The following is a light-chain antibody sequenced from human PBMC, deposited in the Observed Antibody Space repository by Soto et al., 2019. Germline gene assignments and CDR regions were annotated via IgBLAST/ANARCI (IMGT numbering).Light chain of an antibody. V-gene: IGKV3-11*01. CDR3: QQYDKWPPT. CDR2: DAS. J-gene: IGKJ1*01. Sequence: EIVLTQSPATLSLSPGERATLSCRASQSVSSYLAWYQQKPGQAPRLLIYDASNRATGIPARFSGSGSGTEFTLTISSLQSEDFAVYYCQQYDKWPPTFGHGTKVDIK. CDR1: QSVSSY.